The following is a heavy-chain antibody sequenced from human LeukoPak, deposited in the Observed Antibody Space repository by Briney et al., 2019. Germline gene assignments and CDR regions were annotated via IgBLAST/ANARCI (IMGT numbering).Heavy chain of an antibody. CDR3: ARVWSSGVGDL. J-gene: IGHJ5*02. Sequence: ASVKVSCKASGGTFSSYAISWVRQAPGQGLEWMGRIIPILGIANYAQKFQGRVTMTRDTSTSTVYMELSSLRSEDTAVYYCARVWSSGVGDLWGQGTLVTVSS. V-gene: IGHV1-69*04. CDR1: GGTFSSYA. CDR2: IIPILGIA. D-gene: IGHD1-26*01.